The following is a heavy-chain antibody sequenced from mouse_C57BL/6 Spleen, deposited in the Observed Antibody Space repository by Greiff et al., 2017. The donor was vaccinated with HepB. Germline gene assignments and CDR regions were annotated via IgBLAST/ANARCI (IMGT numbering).Heavy chain of an antibody. V-gene: IGHV1-77*01. J-gene: IGHJ4*01. D-gene: IGHD1-1*01. CDR1: GFNIKDYY. Sequence: QVQLQQSGAELVKPGASVKLSCTASGFNIKDYYINWVKQRPGQGLEWIGKIGPGSGSTYYNEKFKGKATLTADKSSSTAYMQLSSLTSEDSAVYFCANIITTEYAMDYWGQGTSVTVSS. CDR2: IGPGSGST. CDR3: ANIITTEYAMDY.